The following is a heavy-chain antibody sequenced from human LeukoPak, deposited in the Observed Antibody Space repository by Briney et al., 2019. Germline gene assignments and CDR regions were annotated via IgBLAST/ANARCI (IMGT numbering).Heavy chain of an antibody. CDR3: AGERGWLGSGPNDY. V-gene: IGHV1-2*02. Sequence: AAVNVSCKASGYTFTGYSMHWVRQAPGQGLEWVEWINPNSGGTNYAQKLQGRVTITRDKSNSTAYMELSRLSSDDKAVYYCAGERGWLGSGPNDYWGQGNLVTVSS. J-gene: IGHJ4*02. CDR1: GYTFTGYS. CDR2: INPNSGGT. D-gene: IGHD5-12*01.